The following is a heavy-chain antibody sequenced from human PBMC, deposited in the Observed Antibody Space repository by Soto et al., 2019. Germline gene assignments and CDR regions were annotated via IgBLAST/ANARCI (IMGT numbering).Heavy chain of an antibody. Sequence: ASETLSLTCAVYGGSFSAYYWSWVRQHPGKGLEWIGNIYYSGRTYYNPSLKSRVTISVDTSKNQFSLKLSSVTAADTAVYYCARFAKEENPKVGSWYYFDYWGQGTRVTVSS. CDR2: IYYSGRT. J-gene: IGHJ4*02. CDR1: GGSFSAYY. CDR3: ARFAKEENPKVGSWYYFDY. V-gene: IGHV4-31*11. D-gene: IGHD6-13*01.